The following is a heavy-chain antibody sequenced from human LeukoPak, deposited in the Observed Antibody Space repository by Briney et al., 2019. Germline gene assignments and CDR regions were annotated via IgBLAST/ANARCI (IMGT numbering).Heavy chain of an antibody. CDR3: AKWGPYDSSGYLRDY. V-gene: IGHV3-30*18. CDR2: ISYDGSNK. Sequence: GGSLRLSCAASGFTFSSYGMHWVRQAPGKGLEWVAVISYDGSNKYYADSVKGRFTISRDNSKNTLYLQMNSLRAEDTAVYYCAKWGPYDSSGYLRDYWGQGTLVTVPS. J-gene: IGHJ4*02. CDR1: GFTFSSYG. D-gene: IGHD3-22*01.